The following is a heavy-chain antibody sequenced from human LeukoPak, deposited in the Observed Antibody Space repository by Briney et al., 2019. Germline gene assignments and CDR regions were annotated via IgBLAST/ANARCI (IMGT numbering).Heavy chain of an antibody. D-gene: IGHD6-19*01. CDR2: INHSGST. Sequence: PSETLSLTCAVYGGSFSGYYWSWIRQPPGKGLEWIGEINHSGSTNYNPSLKSRVTISVDTSKNQFSLKLSSVTAADTAVYYCARGKRWLDKYNWFDPWGQGTLVTVSS. V-gene: IGHV4-34*01. CDR1: GGSFSGYY. J-gene: IGHJ5*02. CDR3: ARGKRWLDKYNWFDP.